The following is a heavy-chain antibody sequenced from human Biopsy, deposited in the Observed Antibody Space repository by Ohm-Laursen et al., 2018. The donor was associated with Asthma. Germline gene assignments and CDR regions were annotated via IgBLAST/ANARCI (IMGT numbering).Heavy chain of an antibody. V-gene: IGHV3-30*01. J-gene: IGHJ3*02. D-gene: IGHD1-1*01. CDR2: ISKDASTQ. CDR3: VRDGTDDAFDI. Sequence: LRLSCAASGFSFSNFAIHWVRQAPGKGLEWVGVISKDASTQDYADSVKGRFTMARDNSKNTLDLQMNTLREEDTAVYYCVRDGTDDAFDIWGQGTVVSVSS. CDR1: GFSFSNFA.